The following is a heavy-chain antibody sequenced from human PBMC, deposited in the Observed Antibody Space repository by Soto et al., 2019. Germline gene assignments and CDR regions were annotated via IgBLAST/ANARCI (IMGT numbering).Heavy chain of an antibody. J-gene: IGHJ6*03. CDR1: GGSISSYY. D-gene: IGHD6-19*01. Sequence: SETLSLTCTVPGGSISSYYWSWIRQPPGKGLEWIGYIYYSGSTNYNPSLKSRVTISVDTSKNQFSLKLSSVTAADTAVYYCARGTRKWLAYYYYYYMDVWGKGTTVTVSS. CDR3: ARGTRKWLAYYYYYYMDV. CDR2: IYYSGST. V-gene: IGHV4-59*08.